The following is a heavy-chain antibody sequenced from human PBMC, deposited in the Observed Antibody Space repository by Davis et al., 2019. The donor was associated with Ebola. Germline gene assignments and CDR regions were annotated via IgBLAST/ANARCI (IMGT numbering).Heavy chain of an antibody. D-gene: IGHD3-10*01. J-gene: IGHJ6*02. V-gene: IGHV3-21*04. Sequence: GGSLRLSCAASGFTFSSYSMNWVRQAPGKGLEWVSSISSSSSYIYYADSVKGRFTISRDNAKNSLYLQMNSLRAEDTALYYCAKTMVQVRFNYGMDVWGQGTTVTVSS. CDR3: AKTMVQVRFNYGMDV. CDR2: ISSSSSYI. CDR1: GFTFSSYS.